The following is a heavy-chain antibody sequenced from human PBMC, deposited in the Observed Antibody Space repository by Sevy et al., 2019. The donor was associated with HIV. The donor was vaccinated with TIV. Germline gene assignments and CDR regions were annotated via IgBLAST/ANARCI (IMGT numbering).Heavy chain of an antibody. V-gene: IGHV1-46*03. J-gene: IGHJ6*02. CDR2: INPSGGST. CDR1: GYTFTSYY. Sequence: ASVKVSCKASGYTFTSYYMHWVRQAPGQGLEWMGIINPSGGSTSYAQKFQGRVTMTRDTSTSTVYMELSSLRSEDTAVYYCVRDRNDILTETYGMDVWGQGTTVTVSS. CDR3: VRDRNDILTETYGMDV. D-gene: IGHD3-9*01.